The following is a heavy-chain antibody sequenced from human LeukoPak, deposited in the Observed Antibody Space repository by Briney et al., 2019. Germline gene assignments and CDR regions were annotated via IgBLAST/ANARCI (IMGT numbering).Heavy chain of an antibody. CDR2: IIPIFGTA. J-gene: IGHJ4*02. D-gene: IGHD4-17*01. CDR1: GCSFSSYA. Sequence: GSSVKVSRKSSGCSFSSYAITWVRQPPAPGLEWMGGIIPIFGTANYAQKFQGRVTITPDESPSTAYMELSSVRSEDTAVYYCARAPYGARFVRNPFDYWGQETLVTVSS. CDR3: ARAPYGARFVRNPFDY. V-gene: IGHV1-69*01.